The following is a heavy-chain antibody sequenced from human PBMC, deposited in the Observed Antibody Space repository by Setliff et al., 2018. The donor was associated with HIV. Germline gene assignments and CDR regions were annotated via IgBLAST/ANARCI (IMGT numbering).Heavy chain of an antibody. V-gene: IGHV4-4*07. CDR1: GDSVSNYY. Sequence: SETLSLTCSVSGDSVSNYYWSWIRQPAGKGLEYIGRIYANGYANYNPSLKSRVTMSVDTSKNQFSLKLNSVTALDTAVYYCARKGSSSRSQEYYYDFWGQGTLVTV. CDR3: ARKGSSSRSQEYYYDF. CDR2: IYANGYA. J-gene: IGHJ4*02. D-gene: IGHD6-13*01.